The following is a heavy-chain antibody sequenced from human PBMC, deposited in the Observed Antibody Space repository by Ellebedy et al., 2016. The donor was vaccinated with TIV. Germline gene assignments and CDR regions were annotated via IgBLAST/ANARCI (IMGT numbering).Heavy chain of an antibody. CDR2: ISSNISYI. J-gene: IGHJ4*02. Sequence: PGGSLRLTCATSGFTFSRSSMSWVRQAPGKGLEWVSSISSNISYIYYADSVKGRFTISRDNSQLYLQMNSLRGEDTAVYYCAKVGRGTTGWTDYWGLGILVTVSS. V-gene: IGHV3-21*01. CDR1: GFTFSRSS. D-gene: IGHD1/OR15-1a*01. CDR3: AKVGRGTTGWTDY.